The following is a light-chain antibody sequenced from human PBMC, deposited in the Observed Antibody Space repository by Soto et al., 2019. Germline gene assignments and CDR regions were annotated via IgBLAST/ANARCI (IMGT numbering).Light chain of an antibody. CDR1: QTIRGW. J-gene: IGKJ1*01. CDR2: DAS. Sequence: DIQMTQSPSTLSASVGDTVTITCRASQTIRGWLAWYQQRPGKAPNLLIFDASTLESGVPSRFSGSGSGTTFTLTISSLQSDDFATYYCLQYNGYYRTFGQGTKVEIK. V-gene: IGKV1-5*01. CDR3: LQYNGYYRT.